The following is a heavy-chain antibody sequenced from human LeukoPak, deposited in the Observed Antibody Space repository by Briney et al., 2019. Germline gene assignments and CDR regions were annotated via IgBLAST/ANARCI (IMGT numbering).Heavy chain of an antibody. CDR1: GYTLTSYG. CDR2: ISADNGNT. D-gene: IGHD1-26*01. Sequence: ASVKVSCTASGYTLTSYGISWVRQAPGQGLEWMGWISADNGNTNYAQKLQGRVTVTTDTSTSTAYMELRSLRSDDTAVYYCAREFSGRYPPSYFDYWGQGTLVTVSS. CDR3: AREFSGRYPPSYFDY. J-gene: IGHJ4*02. V-gene: IGHV1-18*01.